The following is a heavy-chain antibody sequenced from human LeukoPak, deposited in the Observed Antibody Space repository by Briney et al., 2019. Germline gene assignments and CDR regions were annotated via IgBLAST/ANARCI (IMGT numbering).Heavy chain of an antibody. CDR3: AEIVGATTGY. V-gene: IGHV4-39*01. D-gene: IGHD1-26*01. Sequence: SETLSLTCTVSGGSISSSSYYWGWIRQPPGKGLEWTGSIYYSGSTYYNPSLKSRVTISVDTSKDQFSLKLSSVTAADTAVYYCAEIVGATTGYWGQGTLVTVSS. J-gene: IGHJ4*02. CDR2: IYYSGST. CDR1: GGSISSSSYY.